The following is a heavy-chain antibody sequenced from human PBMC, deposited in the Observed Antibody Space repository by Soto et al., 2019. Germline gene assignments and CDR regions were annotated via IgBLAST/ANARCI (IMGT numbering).Heavy chain of an antibody. D-gene: IGHD5-12*01. J-gene: IGHJ6*02. CDR1: GFTFSSYS. CDR3: ARDRYSGYDLEYYGMDV. Sequence: GGSLRLSCAASGFTFSSYSMNWVRQAPGKGLEWVSSISSSSSYIYYADSVKGRFTISRDNAKNSLYLQMNSLRAEDTAVYCCARDRYSGYDLEYYGMDVWGQGTTVTVSS. V-gene: IGHV3-21*01. CDR2: ISSSSSYI.